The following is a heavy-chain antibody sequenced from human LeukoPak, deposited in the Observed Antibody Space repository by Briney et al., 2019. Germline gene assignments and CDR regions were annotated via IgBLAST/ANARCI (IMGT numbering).Heavy chain of an antibody. CDR2: ISWNSGSI. D-gene: IGHD4-17*01. J-gene: IGHJ4*02. CDR1: GFTFDDYA. V-gene: IGHV3-9*03. Sequence: GRSLRLSCAASGFTFDDYAMHWVRQAPGKGLEWVSGISWNSGSIGYADSVKGRFTIPRDNAKNSLYLQMNSLRAEDMALYYCAKDYGDYPTYYFDYWGQGTLVTVSS. CDR3: AKDYGDYPTYYFDY.